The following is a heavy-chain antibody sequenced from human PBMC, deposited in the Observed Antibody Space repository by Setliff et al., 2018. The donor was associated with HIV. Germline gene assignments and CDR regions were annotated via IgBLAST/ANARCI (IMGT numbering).Heavy chain of an antibody. CDR1: GYTFTNYA. J-gene: IGHJ4*02. CDR3: YIQLWPPLVDY. CDR2: INAGNGNT. D-gene: IGHD5-18*01. V-gene: IGHV1-3*01. Sequence: ASVKVSCKASGYTFTNYAMHWVRQAPGQRLEWMGWINAGNGNTKYSQKFQGRVTMTTDTSTSTAYMELRSLRSDDTAVYYCYIQLWPPLVDYWGQGTLVTVSS.